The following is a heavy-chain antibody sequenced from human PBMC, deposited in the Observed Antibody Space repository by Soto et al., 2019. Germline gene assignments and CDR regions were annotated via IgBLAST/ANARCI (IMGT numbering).Heavy chain of an antibody. J-gene: IGHJ5*02. CDR1: GGTVASSHW. V-gene: IGHV4-4*02. D-gene: IGHD2-21*02. CDR3: AREFVTAGGNNYFDP. CDR2: VYHTGDT. Sequence: PSETLSLTCGVSGGTVASSHWWSWVRQSPGRGLEWIGNVYHTGDTNFNPSLQSRVTFSVDKSNNQFSLRLTSVTAADTAVYFCAREFVTAGGNNYFDPWGPGTLVTVSS.